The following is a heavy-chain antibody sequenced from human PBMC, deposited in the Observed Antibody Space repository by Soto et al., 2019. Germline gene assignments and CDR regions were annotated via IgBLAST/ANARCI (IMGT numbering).Heavy chain of an antibody. CDR3: ARASYYDSSGYYLGSDAFDI. CDR2: TYYRSRWYN. Sequence: SQTLSLTCVISGDSVSSNSAAWNWIRQSPSRGLEWLGRTYYRSRWYNDYAVSVRSRITVNADTSKNQFSLHLNSVTPEDTAVYYCARASYYDSSGYYLGSDAFDIWGQGTMVTVSS. J-gene: IGHJ3*02. V-gene: IGHV6-1*01. CDR1: GDSVSSNSAA. D-gene: IGHD3-22*01.